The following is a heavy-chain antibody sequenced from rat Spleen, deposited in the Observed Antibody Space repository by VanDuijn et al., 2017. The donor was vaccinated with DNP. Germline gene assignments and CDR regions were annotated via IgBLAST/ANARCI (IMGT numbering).Heavy chain of an antibody. CDR2: INSAGST. V-gene: IGHV3-3*01. CDR1: GYSITTNYR. CDR3: ARDTDYYYDYFDY. D-gene: IGHD1-6*01. J-gene: IGHJ2*01. Sequence: VQLQESGPGLVKPSQSLSLTCSVTGYSITTNYRWHWIRKFPGNKLEWMGYINSAGSTNYNPSLRSRISITRDTSKNQFFLQVNSVTTEDTATYYCARDTDYYYDYFDYWGQGIMVKVSS.